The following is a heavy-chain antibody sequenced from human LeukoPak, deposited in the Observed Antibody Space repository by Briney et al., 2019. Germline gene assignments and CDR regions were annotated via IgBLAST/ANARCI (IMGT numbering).Heavy chain of an antibody. V-gene: IGHV3-53*01. CDR3: VREGTPGRQFFDL. J-gene: IGHJ2*01. Sequence: GGSLRLSCAASEFSVSSNYMTWVRQAPGKGLEWVSVIHSDGTTYYADSVRGRFTISTDNFKNSPFLQMNSMGADDTAVYYCVREGTPGRQFFDLWGRGTLVTVSS. D-gene: IGHD6-19*01. CDR1: EFSVSSNY. CDR2: IHSDGTT.